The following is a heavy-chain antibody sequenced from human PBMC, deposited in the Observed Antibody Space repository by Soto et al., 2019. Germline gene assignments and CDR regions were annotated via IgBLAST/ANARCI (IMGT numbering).Heavy chain of an antibody. CDR2: ISSSSSTI. V-gene: IGHV3-48*01. CDR1: GFTFSSYS. J-gene: IGHJ6*02. CDR3: ARDRSYYDILTGDYYSYYGMDV. Sequence: EVQLVESGGGLVQPGGSLRLSCAASGFTFSSYSMNWVRQAPGKGLEWVSYISSSSSTIYYADSVKGRFTISRDNAKNSLYLQMNSVRAQDTAVYYCARDRSYYDILTGDYYSYYGMDVWGQGTTVTVSS. D-gene: IGHD3-9*01.